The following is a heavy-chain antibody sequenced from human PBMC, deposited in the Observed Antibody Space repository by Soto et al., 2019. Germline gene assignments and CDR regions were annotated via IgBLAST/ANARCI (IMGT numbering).Heavy chain of an antibody. J-gene: IGHJ3*02. CDR3: ARDSVNCSGGSCYLGDAFDI. D-gene: IGHD2-15*01. V-gene: IGHV3-21*01. CDR2: ISSSSSYI. Sequence: GGSLRLSCAASGFTFSSYSMNWVRQAPGKGLEWVSSISSSSSYIYYADSVKGRFTISRDNAKNSLYLQMNSLRAEDTAVYYCARDSVNCSGGSCYLGDAFDIWGQGTMVTVSS. CDR1: GFTFSSYS.